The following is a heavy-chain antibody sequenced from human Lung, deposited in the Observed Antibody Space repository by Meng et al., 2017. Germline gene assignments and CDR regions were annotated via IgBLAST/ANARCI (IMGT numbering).Heavy chain of an antibody. CDR1: GYNFPDYY. CDR2: INPKSGDT. Sequence: QVELVQSGAGVNKPGASVKVPCKPSGYNFPDYYIHWVRRAPGKGLEWMGRINPKSGDTHYAQKFQARVTMTGDTSISTAYMELSGLRSDDTAMYYCARDEDISAAGKLFGDYWGQGTLVTVSS. V-gene: IGHV1-2*06. CDR3: ARDEDISAAGKLFGDY. J-gene: IGHJ4*02. D-gene: IGHD6-25*01.